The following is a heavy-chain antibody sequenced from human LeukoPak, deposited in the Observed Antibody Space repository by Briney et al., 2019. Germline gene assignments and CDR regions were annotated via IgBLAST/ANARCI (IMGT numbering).Heavy chain of an antibody. Sequence: GGSLRLSCAASGFTFSSYWMHWVRQAPGKGLVWVSRINSDGSSTTYADSVKGRFTISRDNAKNTLYLQMNSLRAEDTAVYYCARDYSGYEGFDSWGQGTLVTVSS. CDR3: ARDYSGYEGFDS. D-gene: IGHD5-12*01. CDR2: INSDGSST. CDR1: GFTFSSYW. V-gene: IGHV3-74*01. J-gene: IGHJ4*02.